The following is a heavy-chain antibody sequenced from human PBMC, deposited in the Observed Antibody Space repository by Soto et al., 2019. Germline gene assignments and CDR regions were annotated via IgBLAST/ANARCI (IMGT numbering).Heavy chain of an antibody. CDR2: IYKSATT. CDR1: GDSISNLDYF. CDR3: ARGRYCLTGRCFPNWFDS. V-gene: IGHV4-30-4*01. J-gene: IGHJ5*01. Sequence: SETLSLTCSVSGDSISNLDYFWAWIRQPPGQALEYIGYIYKSATTYYNPSFESRVAISVDTSKSQFSLNVASVTAADTAVYFCARGRYCLTGRCFPNWFDSWGQGALVAVSS. D-gene: IGHD7-27*01.